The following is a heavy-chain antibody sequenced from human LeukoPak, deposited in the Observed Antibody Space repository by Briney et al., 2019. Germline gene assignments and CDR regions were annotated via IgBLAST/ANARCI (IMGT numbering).Heavy chain of an antibody. CDR1: GFTFSIYS. J-gene: IGHJ6*03. V-gene: IGHV3-48*01. Sequence: PGGSLRLSCAASGFTFSIYSMNWVRQAPGKGLEWVSYISASGNTIDYADSVKGRFTISRDTAKNSLYLQMNNLRAEDTAVYYCARAKSNYYYYMDVWGKGTTVTVSS. CDR3: ARAKSNYYYYMDV. CDR2: ISASGNTI.